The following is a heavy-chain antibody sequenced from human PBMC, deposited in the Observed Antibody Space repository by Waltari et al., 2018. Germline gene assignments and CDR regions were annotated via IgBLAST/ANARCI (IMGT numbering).Heavy chain of an antibody. CDR1: GYTFTGYY. D-gene: IGHD4-17*01. J-gene: IGHJ4*02. Sequence: QVQLVQSGAEVKKPGASVKVSCKASGYTFTGYYMHWVRQAPGQGLEWMGWINPNSGGTNYAQNVQGRVTMTRDTSISTAYMELSRLRSDDTAVYYCARGRWTTGFDYWGQGTLVTVSS. V-gene: IGHV1-2*02. CDR3: ARGRWTTGFDY. CDR2: INPNSGGT.